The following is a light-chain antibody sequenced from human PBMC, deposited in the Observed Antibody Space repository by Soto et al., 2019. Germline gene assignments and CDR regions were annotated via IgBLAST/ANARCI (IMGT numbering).Light chain of an antibody. CDR2: DVS. CDR1: SSDVGSYNY. CDR3: SSYTTTTTPVV. Sequence: QSVLTQPASLSGSPGQSITISCTGSSSDVGSYNYVSWYQVQPGKAPRLMIYDVSDRSSGVSNRFSGSKSGNTASLTISGLQADDEGDYYCSSYTTTTTPVVFGGGTKLTVL. J-gene: IGLJ2*01. V-gene: IGLV2-14*03.